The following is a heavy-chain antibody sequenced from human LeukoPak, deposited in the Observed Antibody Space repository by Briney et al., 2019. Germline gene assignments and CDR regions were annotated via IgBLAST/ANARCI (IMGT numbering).Heavy chain of an antibody. CDR2: INHSGST. CDR1: GGSFSGYY. V-gene: IGHV4-34*01. D-gene: IGHD4-11*01. Sequence: PSETLSLTCAVYGGSFSGYYWSWIRQPPGKGLEWIGEINHSGSTNYNPSLKSRVTISVDTSKNQFSLKLSSVTAADTAVYYCARRSVYSYFDYWGQGTLATVSS. CDR3: ARRSVYSYFDY. J-gene: IGHJ4*02.